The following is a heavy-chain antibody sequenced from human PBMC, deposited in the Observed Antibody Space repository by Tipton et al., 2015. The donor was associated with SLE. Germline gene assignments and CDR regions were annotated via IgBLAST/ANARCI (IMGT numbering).Heavy chain of an antibody. J-gene: IGHJ4*02. CDR1: GGSIDYHY. CDR2: IHYSGKT. Sequence: TLSLTCTVSGGSIDYHYWSWIRQTPGKGLEYIGFIHYSGKTDSHPPLKSRVTMSVDTSKNQFSLRLSSVTAADTAVYYCARELYSGSYSVWGQGTLVTVSS. V-gene: IGHV4-59*11. D-gene: IGHD1-26*01. CDR3: ARELYSGSYSV.